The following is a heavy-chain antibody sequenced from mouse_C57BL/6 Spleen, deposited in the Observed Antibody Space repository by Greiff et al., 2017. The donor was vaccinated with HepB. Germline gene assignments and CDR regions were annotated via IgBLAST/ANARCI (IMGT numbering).Heavy chain of an antibody. CDR1: GYAFSSSW. D-gene: IGHD2-5*01. J-gene: IGHJ4*01. CDR2: IYPGDGDT. V-gene: IGHV1-82*01. CDR3: ARGGAYYSNCDAMDY. Sequence: VQLQQSGPELVKPGASVKISCKASGYAFSSSWMNWVKQRPGKGLEWIGRIYPGDGDTNYNGKFKGKATLTADRSSSTAYMQLSSLTSEDSAVYFCARGGAYYSNCDAMDYWGQGTSVTVSS.